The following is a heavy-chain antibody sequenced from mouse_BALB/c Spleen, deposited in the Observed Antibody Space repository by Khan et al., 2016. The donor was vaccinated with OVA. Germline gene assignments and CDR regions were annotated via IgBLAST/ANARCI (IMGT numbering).Heavy chain of an antibody. CDR2: INTYTGEP. J-gene: IGHJ4*01. Sequence: QIQLVQSGPELKKPGETVKISCKASGYTFTNYGMNWVKQSPGKALKWMGWINTYTGEPTYADDFKGRFAFSLETSASTAYLQINTLKNEDTATYFCARPPDLSDTLDYWGQGTSVTVSS. CDR3: ARPPDLSDTLDY. V-gene: IGHV9-3-1*01. CDR1: GYTFTNYG.